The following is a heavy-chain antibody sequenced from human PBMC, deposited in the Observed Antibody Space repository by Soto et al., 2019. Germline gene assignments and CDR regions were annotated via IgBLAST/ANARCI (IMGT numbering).Heavy chain of an antibody. CDR2: ISGSGGNT. CDR1: GFTFSIYG. D-gene: IGHD2-15*01. J-gene: IGHJ3*02. CDR3: ARLYCSASSCYSVGAFDI. V-gene: IGHV3-23*01. Sequence: GGSLRLSCAASGFTFSIYGMSWVRQAPGKGLEWVSTISGSGGNTYYADSVKGRFTITRDNSKNMLYVQMNGLRAEDTAVYYCARLYCSASSCYSVGAFDIRGQGTMVTVSS.